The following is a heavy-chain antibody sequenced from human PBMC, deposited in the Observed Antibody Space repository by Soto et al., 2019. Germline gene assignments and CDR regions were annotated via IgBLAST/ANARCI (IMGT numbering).Heavy chain of an antibody. Sequence: EVQLVESGGGLIQPGGSLRLSCAVSGFTVSNNYMSWVRQAPGKGLEGVSVIYSGGYTAYGDSVKGRFTISRDNSKNTQNLKINGRGAGDTAVFYWATQPGGGGYWGQGTLVTVSS. J-gene: IGHJ4*02. CDR2: IYSGGYT. D-gene: IGHD3-10*01. CDR3: ATQPGGGGY. V-gene: IGHV3-53*01. CDR1: GFTVSNNY.